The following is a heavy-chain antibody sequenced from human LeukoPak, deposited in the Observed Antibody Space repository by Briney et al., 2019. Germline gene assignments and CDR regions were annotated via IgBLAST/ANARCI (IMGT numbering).Heavy chain of an antibody. CDR3: ARDLTDYYDSSGYYPFDY. CDR1: GFTFSSYS. V-gene: IGHV3-21*01. CDR2: ISSSSSYI. J-gene: IGHJ4*02. Sequence: PGGSLRLSCAASGFTFSSYSMNWVRQAPGKGLEWVSSISSSSSYIYCADSVKGRFTISRDNAKNSLYLQMNSLRAEDTAVYYCARDLTDYYDSSGYYPFDYWGQGTLVTVSS. D-gene: IGHD3-22*01.